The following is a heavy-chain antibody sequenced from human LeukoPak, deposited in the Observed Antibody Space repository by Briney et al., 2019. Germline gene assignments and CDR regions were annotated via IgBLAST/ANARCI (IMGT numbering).Heavy chain of an antibody. Sequence: GASVKVSCKASGYTFTSYGISWVRQAPGQGLEWMGWISAYNGNTNYAQKLQGRVTMTTDTSTSTAYMGLRSLRSDDTAVYYCARDRSSSSWGYYYYYMDVWGKGTTVTVSS. CDR1: GYTFTSYG. V-gene: IGHV1-18*01. J-gene: IGHJ6*03. CDR2: ISAYNGNT. D-gene: IGHD6-13*01. CDR3: ARDRSSSSWGYYYYYMDV.